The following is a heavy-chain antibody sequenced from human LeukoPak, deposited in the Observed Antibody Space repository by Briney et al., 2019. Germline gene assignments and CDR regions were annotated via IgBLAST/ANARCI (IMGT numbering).Heavy chain of an antibody. Sequence: SETLSLTCTVSGGSISSGGYYWSWIRQHPGKGLEWIGYIYYSGSTHYNPSLKSRVTISGDTAKSQFSLNLSSVSAADTAVYYCARGYYGSGYDWGQGTLVTVSS. D-gene: IGHD3-10*01. CDR1: GGSISSGGYY. CDR2: IYYSGST. J-gene: IGHJ4*02. V-gene: IGHV4-31*03. CDR3: ARGYYGSGYD.